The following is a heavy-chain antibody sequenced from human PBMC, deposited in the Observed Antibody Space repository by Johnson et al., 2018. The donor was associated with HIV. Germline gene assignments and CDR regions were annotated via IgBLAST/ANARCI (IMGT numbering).Heavy chain of an antibody. Sequence: QVQLVESGGGVVQPGRSLRLSCAASGFIFSSYAMHWVRQAPGKGLEWVGLISYDGSNKSYADSVKGRFTISSDNAKNTLYLHMNSLRAEDTAVYYCAREVDGFDSWGQGTMVTVSS. CDR2: ISYDGSNK. V-gene: IGHV3-30*04. J-gene: IGHJ3*02. CDR1: GFIFSSYA. CDR3: AREVDGFDS.